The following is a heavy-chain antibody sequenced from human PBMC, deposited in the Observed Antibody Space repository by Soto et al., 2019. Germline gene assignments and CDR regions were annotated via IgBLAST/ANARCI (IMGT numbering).Heavy chain of an antibody. CDR1: GITVSSNY. D-gene: IGHD3-10*01. CDR3: ARDFYYYGSGTMGGYFDY. CDR2: IYSGGNT. Sequence: EVQLVESGGGLVQPGGSLRLSCAASGITVSSNYMSWVRQAPGKGLEWVSVIYSGGNTYYADSVKGRFTISRDNSKNTLYLQMNSLRAEDTAVYYCARDFYYYGSGTMGGYFDYWGQGTLVTVSS. V-gene: IGHV3-66*01. J-gene: IGHJ4*02.